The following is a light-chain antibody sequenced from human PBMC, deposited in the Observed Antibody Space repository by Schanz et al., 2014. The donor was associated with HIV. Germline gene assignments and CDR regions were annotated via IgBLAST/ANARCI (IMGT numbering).Light chain of an antibody. V-gene: IGLV1-51*01. CDR3: ATWDSTLSAVV. Sequence: SVLTQPPSMSAAPGQRVTISCAGSAFNIGQNYVSWFQQFPGTAPKLLIYVNHQRPSDIPDRFSGSKTGTSATLAIVGLQTGDEADYYCATWDSTLSAVVFGGGTQLTVL. CDR2: VNH. J-gene: IGLJ2*01. CDR1: AFNIGQNY.